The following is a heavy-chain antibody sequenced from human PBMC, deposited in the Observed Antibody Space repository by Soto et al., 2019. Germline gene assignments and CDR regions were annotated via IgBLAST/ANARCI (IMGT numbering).Heavy chain of an antibody. V-gene: IGHV4-30-2*01. CDR2: IYHSGST. D-gene: IGHD1-26*01. Sequence: SETLSLTCAVSGGSISSGGYSWNWIRQPPGKGLEWLGYIYHSGSTYYNPSLKSRVTISVDTSKNQFSLKMRSVTAADTAVYYCASVGATYYYYGMDVWGQGTTVTVSS. J-gene: IGHJ6*02. CDR1: GGSISSGGYS. CDR3: ASVGATYYYYGMDV.